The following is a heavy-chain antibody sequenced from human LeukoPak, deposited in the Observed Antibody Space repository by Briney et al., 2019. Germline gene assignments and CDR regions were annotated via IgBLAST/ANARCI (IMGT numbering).Heavy chain of an antibody. CDR2: ISGSGGST. J-gene: IGHJ4*02. CDR1: GFTFSSYA. Sequence: GGSLRLYCAASGFTFSSYAMSWVRQAPGKGLEWVSAISGSGGSTYYADSVKGRFTISRDNSKNTLYLQMNSLRAEDTAVYYCAKGSGWYDTPFDYWGQGTLVTVSS. CDR3: AKGSGWYDTPFDY. D-gene: IGHD6-19*01. V-gene: IGHV3-23*01.